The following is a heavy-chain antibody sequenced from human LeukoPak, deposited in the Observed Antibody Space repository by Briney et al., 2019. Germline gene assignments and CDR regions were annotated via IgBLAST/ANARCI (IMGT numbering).Heavy chain of an antibody. V-gene: IGHV4-38-2*02. Sequence: SETLSLTCTVSGYSISSGYYWGWIRQPPGKGLEWIGSIYHSGSTYYNPSPKRRVTISVDTSKNQFTLKLSSVTAAATAVYYCAREEDGYNYYFDYWGQGTLVTVSS. CDR1: GYSISSGYY. CDR3: AREEDGYNYYFDY. J-gene: IGHJ4*02. CDR2: IYHSGST. D-gene: IGHD5-24*01.